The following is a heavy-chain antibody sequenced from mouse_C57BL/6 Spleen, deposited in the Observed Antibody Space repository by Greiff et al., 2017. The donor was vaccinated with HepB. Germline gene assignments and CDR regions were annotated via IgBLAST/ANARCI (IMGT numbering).Heavy chain of an antibody. CDR1: GFTFSDYG. CDR2: ISSGSSTI. J-gene: IGHJ2*01. CDR3: ARSGGDYYFDY. D-gene: IGHD2-13*01. Sequence: VQGVESGGGLVKPGGSLKLSCSASGFTFSDYGMHRVRQAPEKGLEWVAYISSGSSTIYYADTVKGRFTISRDNAKNTLFLQMTSLRSEDTAMYYCARSGGDYYFDYWGQGTTLTVSS. V-gene: IGHV5-17*01.